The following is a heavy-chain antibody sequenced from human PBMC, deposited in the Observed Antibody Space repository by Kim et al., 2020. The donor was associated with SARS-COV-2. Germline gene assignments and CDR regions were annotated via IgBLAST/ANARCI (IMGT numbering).Heavy chain of an antibody. CDR2: TYYRSKWYN. V-gene: IGHV6-1*01. CDR1: GDSVSSNNAA. J-gene: IGHJ6*02. D-gene: IGHD3-9*01. CDR3: ARGHLRYFDWRV. Sequence: SQTLSLTCAISGDSVSSNNAAWNWIRQSPSRGLEWLGRTYYRSKWYNDYAVSMKSRISIYPDTSTNQFSLQLNSVTPEDTAVYFCARGHLRYFDWRVWGQGTTVTVSS.